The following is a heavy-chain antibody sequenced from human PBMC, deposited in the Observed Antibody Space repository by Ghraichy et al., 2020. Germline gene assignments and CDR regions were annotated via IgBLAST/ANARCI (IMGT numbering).Heavy chain of an antibody. D-gene: IGHD2-2*01. V-gene: IGHV3-48*01. CDR3: ASGFIVVVPAAQGREYGMDV. Sequence: GGSLRLSCAASGFTFSSYSMNWVRQAPGKGLEWVSYISSSSTIYYADSVKGRFTISRDNAKNSLYLQMNSLRAEDTAVYYCASGFIVVVPAAQGREYGMDVWGQGTTVTVSS. CDR2: ISSSSTI. J-gene: IGHJ6*02. CDR1: GFTFSSYS.